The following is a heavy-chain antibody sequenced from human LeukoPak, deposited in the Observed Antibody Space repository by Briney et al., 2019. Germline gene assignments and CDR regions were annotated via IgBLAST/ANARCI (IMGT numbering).Heavy chain of an antibody. CDR1: GFTFSSYA. CDR3: ARERVVLMVYASTNAFDI. CDR2: ISYDGSNK. V-gene: IGHV3-30-3*01. Sequence: PGGSLRLSCAASGFTFSSYAMPWVRQAPGKGLEWVAVISYDGSNKYYADSVKGRFTISRDNSKNTLYLQMNSLRAEDTAVYYCARERVVLMVYASTNAFDIWGQGTMVTVSS. J-gene: IGHJ3*02. D-gene: IGHD2-8*01.